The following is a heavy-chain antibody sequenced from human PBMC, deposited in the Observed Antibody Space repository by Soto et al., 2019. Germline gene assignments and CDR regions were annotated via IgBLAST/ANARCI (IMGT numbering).Heavy chain of an antibody. CDR1: GGTLTHYA. V-gene: IGHV1-69*13. CDR2: IIPVFKTS. CDR3: ATLPPYYFDTSGYFLED. Sequence: GASVKVSCKASGGTLTHYAISWVRQAPGQGLEWMGGIIPVFKTSNSAQNFQGRLSITADESMTTAYMDLSGLRSDDTAVYYCATLPPYYFDTSGYFLEDWGQGTLVTVSS. J-gene: IGHJ4*02. D-gene: IGHD3-22*01.